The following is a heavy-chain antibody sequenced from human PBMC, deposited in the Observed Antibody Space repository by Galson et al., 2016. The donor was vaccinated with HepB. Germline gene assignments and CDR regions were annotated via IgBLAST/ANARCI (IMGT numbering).Heavy chain of an antibody. J-gene: IGHJ6*02. CDR3: ARDGSSDWYSGPGMDV. D-gene: IGHD6-13*01. CDR1: GFTFSNHG. CDR2: ISGDSTTI. V-gene: IGHV3-48*02. Sequence: SLRLSCAGSGFTFSNHGMNWVHQAPGKGPEWVSYISGDSTTIYYAHSVMDRIPISTKKTTNSLYLQMNSLRDDDTAMFYCARDGSSDWYSGPGMDVWGQGTTVTVSS.